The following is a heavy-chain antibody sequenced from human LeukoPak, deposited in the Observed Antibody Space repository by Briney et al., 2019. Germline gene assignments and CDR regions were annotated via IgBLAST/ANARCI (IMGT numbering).Heavy chain of an antibody. CDR2: ISSSGSTI. CDR3: ARGGIVVVTAIVDY. V-gene: IGHV3-48*03. Sequence: GGSLRLSCAASGFTFSSYEMNWVRQAPGKGREWVSYISSSGSTIYYADSVKGRFTISRDNAENSLYLQMNSLRAEDTAVYYCARGGIVVVTAIVDYWGQGTLVTVSS. D-gene: IGHD2-21*02. CDR1: GFTFSSYE. J-gene: IGHJ4*02.